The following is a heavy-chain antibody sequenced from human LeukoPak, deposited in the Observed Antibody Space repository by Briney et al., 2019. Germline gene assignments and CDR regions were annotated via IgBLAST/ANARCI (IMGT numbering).Heavy chain of an antibody. J-gene: IGHJ4*02. CDR2: AIHSGTT. CDR1: GGSFSGYY. V-gene: IGHV4-34*01. CDR3: ARGESYFDY. Sequence: SQTLSLTCAVYGGSFSGYYWSWIRQPPGKGLEWIGEAIHSGTTNYNPSLKSRVTISLDTSRNQFSLKLSSVTAADTAVYYCARGESYFDYWGQGTLVTVSS.